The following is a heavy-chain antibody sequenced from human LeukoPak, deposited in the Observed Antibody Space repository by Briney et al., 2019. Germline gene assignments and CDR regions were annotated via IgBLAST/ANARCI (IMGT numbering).Heavy chain of an antibody. D-gene: IGHD6-13*01. V-gene: IGHV4-59*01. CDR1: GGSISSDY. CDR2: IYYSGST. CDR3: ARDRSPPGYSSSWYPLDY. J-gene: IGHJ4*02. Sequence: SETLSLTCTVSGGSISSDYWSWLRQPPGKGLEWVGYIYYSGSTNYNPSLKSRVTISVDTSKTQFSLKLSSVTAADTAVYYCARDRSPPGYSSSWYPLDYWGQGTLVTVSS.